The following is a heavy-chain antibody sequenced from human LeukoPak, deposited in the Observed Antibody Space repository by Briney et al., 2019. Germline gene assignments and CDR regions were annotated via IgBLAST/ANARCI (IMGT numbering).Heavy chain of an antibody. J-gene: IGHJ5*02. V-gene: IGHV4-59*01. CDR2: IYYSGST. D-gene: IGHD2/OR15-2a*01. CDR3: ARGFTLFDP. CDR1: GGSIISYY. Sequence: SETLSLICTVSGGSIISYYWTWIRQPPGKGLEWIGYIYYSGSTYYNPSLKSRVTFSVDTSKNQFSLKLSSVTAADTAVYYCARGFTLFDPWGQGTLVTVSS.